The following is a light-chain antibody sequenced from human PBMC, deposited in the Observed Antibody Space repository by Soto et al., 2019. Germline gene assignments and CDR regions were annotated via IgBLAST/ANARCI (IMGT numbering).Light chain of an antibody. CDR2: AAS. V-gene: IGKV1-6*01. CDR1: QGIGTD. CDR3: LQNYNYPWT. J-gene: IGKJ1*01. Sequence: AIQMTQSPSSLSASVGDSISITCRASQGIGTDLGWYRQKPGKAPKLLIYAASRLHTGVPSNFSGSRSGTDFTLTISNLQPYDFATYYCLQNYNYPWTFGQGTKLDIK.